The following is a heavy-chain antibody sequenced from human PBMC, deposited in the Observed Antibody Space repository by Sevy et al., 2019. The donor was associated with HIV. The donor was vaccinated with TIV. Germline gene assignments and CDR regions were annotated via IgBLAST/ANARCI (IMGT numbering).Heavy chain of an antibody. J-gene: IGHJ4*02. CDR2: ISYDGSNK. D-gene: IGHD6-19*01. CDR3: ANDYRAVAGRGYFDY. V-gene: IGHV3-30*18. CDR1: GFTFSSYG. Sequence: GGSLRLSCAASGFTFSSYGMNWVRQAPGKGLEWVAVISYDGSNKYYADSVKGRFTISRDNSKNTLYLQMNSLRAEDTAVYYCANDYRAVAGRGYFDYWGQGTLVTVSS.